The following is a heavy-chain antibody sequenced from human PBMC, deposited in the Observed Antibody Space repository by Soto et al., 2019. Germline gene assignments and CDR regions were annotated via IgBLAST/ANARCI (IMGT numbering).Heavy chain of an antibody. Sequence: KASETLSLTCAVYGGSFRGYFWSWIRQPPGKGLEWIGEINHSGITSYSPSLGSRVTTSVDTPKNQFSLRLRSVTAADTAIYYCARHTRNQFDPWGQGTLVTSPQ. J-gene: IGHJ5*02. CDR1: GGSFRGYF. V-gene: IGHV4-34*10. CDR3: ARHTRNQFDP. CDR2: INHSGIT.